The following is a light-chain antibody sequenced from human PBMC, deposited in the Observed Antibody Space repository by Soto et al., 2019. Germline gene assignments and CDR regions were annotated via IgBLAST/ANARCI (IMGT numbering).Light chain of an antibody. CDR2: GAS. J-gene: IGKJ5*01. Sequence: EIVMTQSPATLSVSPGERATLSCRASQSVSSNLAWYQQKPGQAPRLLIYGASTRATGIPARFSGRGSGTEFTLTISSLQSEDFAVYYCQQYNNWLITFGQGTRLEIK. CDR1: QSVSSN. CDR3: QQYNNWLIT. V-gene: IGKV3-15*01.